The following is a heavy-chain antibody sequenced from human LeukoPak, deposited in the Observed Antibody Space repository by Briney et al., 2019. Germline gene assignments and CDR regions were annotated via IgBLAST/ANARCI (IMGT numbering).Heavy chain of an antibody. Sequence: SVKVSGKASGGTFSSYAISWVRQAPGQGLEWMGGIIPIFGTANYAQKFQGRVTITADESTSTAYMELSSLRSEDTAVYYCARDHVAAATHMDVWGKGTTVTVSS. CDR3: ARDHVAAATHMDV. CDR1: GGTFSSYA. V-gene: IGHV1-69*01. CDR2: IIPIFGTA. D-gene: IGHD6-25*01. J-gene: IGHJ6*03.